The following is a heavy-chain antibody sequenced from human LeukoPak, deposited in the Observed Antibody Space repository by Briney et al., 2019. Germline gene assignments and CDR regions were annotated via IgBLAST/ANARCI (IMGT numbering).Heavy chain of an antibody. CDR2: IYTSGST. Sequence: PSETLSLTCTVSGGSISSYYWSWIRKPAGKGLEWIGRIYTSGSTNYNPSLKSRVTMSVDTSKNQFSLKLSSVTAADTAVYYCARDVGYYDSSGYYHYFDYWGQGTLVTVSS. CDR1: GGSISSYY. V-gene: IGHV4-4*07. J-gene: IGHJ4*02. D-gene: IGHD3-22*01. CDR3: ARDVGYYDSSGYYHYFDY.